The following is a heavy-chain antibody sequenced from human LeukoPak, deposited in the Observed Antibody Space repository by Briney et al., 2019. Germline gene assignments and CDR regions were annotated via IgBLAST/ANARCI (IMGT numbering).Heavy chain of an antibody. Sequence: GGSLRLSCAASGFTFSRCPMSWVRQAPGKGLEWVSTISAAGSATYYADSVKGRFTISRDHFKNTLYLQMNNLRAEDTALYYCAKRLGAADTYGRALDYWGQGTLVTVSS. V-gene: IGHV3-23*01. CDR2: ISAAGSAT. CDR3: AKRLGAADTYGRALDY. J-gene: IGHJ1*01. CDR1: GFTFSRCP. D-gene: IGHD2-15*01.